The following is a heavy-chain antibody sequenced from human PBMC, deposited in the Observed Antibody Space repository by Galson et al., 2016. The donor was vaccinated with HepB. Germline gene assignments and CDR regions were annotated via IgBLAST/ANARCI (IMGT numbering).Heavy chain of an antibody. J-gene: IGHJ3*02. CDR1: GGSISTYY. V-gene: IGHV4-39*01. Sequence: ETLSLTCTVSGGSISTYYWSWIRQPPGKGLEWIGTLSYSGSAYYNPSLKSHFTISMGASRNQFSLQLTSVTAADTAVYYCARLFASGRKYDAFDIWGQGTVVTVSS. CDR2: LSYSGSA. CDR3: ARLFASGRKYDAFDI. D-gene: IGHD3-10*01.